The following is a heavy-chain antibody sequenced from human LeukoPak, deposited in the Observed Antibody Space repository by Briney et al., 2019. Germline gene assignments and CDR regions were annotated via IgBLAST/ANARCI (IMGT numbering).Heavy chain of an antibody. D-gene: IGHD3-22*01. CDR3: ARDSSGPRAGYNWFDR. Sequence: GGSLRLSCAASGFTFSSYSMNWVRQAPGKGLEWGSSISSSSSYIYYADSVKGRFTISRDNAKNSLYLQMNSLRAEDTAVYYCARDSSGPRAGYNWFDRWGQGTLVTVSS. CDR2: ISSSSSYI. J-gene: IGHJ5*02. CDR1: GFTFSSYS. V-gene: IGHV3-21*01.